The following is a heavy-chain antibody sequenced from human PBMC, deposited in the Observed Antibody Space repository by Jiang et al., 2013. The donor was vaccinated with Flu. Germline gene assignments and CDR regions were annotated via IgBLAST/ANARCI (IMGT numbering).Heavy chain of an antibody. CDR3: AHSLVLATKTMFDY. J-gene: IGHJ4*02. CDR1: GFSLSTSGVG. CDR2: IYWDDDK. V-gene: IGHV2-5*02. D-gene: IGHD1-26*01. Sequence: KPTQTLTLTCTFSGFSLSTSGVGVGWIRQPPGKALEWLALIYWDDDKRYSPSLNARLTIAKDTSKNQVVLTMTNVGPVDTATYYCAHSLVLATKTMFDYWGQGTLVTVSS.